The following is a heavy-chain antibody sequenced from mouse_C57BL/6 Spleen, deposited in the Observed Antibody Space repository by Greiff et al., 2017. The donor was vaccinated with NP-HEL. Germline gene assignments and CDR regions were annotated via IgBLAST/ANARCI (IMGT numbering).Heavy chain of an antibody. D-gene: IGHD2-3*01. V-gene: IGHV1-4*01. CDR2: INPSSGYT. Sequence: QVQLKESGAELARPGASVKMSCKASGYTFTSYTMHWVKQRPGQGLEWIGYINPSSGYTKYNQKFKDKATLTADKSSSTAYMQLSSLTSEDSAVYYCARRDDGYSWFAYWGQGTLVTVSA. CDR1: GYTFTSYT. CDR3: ARRDDGYSWFAY. J-gene: IGHJ3*01.